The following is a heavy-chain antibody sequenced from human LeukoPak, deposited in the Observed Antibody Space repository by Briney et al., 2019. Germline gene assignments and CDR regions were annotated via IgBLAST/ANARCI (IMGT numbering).Heavy chain of an antibody. V-gene: IGHV4-59*01. J-gene: IGHJ4*02. D-gene: IGHD3-9*01. CDR2: IFYSGST. Sequence: PSETLSLTCTVSGDSISSYYWSWIRQPPGKGVEWIGYIFYSGSTIYNPSLKSRVTISVDTSKNQFSLKLNSVTAADTAVYYGARFEGYDFLTGYAYYFDHWGQGTLVTVSS. CDR3: ARFEGYDFLTGYAYYFDH. CDR1: GDSISSYY.